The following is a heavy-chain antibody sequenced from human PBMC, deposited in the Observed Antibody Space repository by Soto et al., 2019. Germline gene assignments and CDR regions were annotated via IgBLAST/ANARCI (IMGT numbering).Heavy chain of an antibody. Sequence: EVQLVESGGGLVQPGGSLRLSCAASGFTFSSYWMHWVRQAPGTGLVWVSRINSDGSSTSYADSVKGRFTISRDNAKNTLYLQMNSLRAEDKAVYYCAVAVAGPTAIGYWGQGTLVTVSS. CDR2: INSDGSST. CDR1: GFTFSSYW. V-gene: IGHV3-74*01. CDR3: AVAVAGPTAIGY. D-gene: IGHD6-19*01. J-gene: IGHJ4*02.